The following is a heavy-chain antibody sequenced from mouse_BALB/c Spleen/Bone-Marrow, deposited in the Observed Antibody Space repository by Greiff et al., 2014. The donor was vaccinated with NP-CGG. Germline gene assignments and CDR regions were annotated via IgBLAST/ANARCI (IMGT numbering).Heavy chain of an antibody. Sequence: DVKLVESGPGLVKPSQSLSLTCTVTGYSITSDYAWNWIRQFPGNKLEWMGYISYSANTNYNPSLKSRISITRDTSKNQFFLQLNSVTAEDTATYYCTRGTTAGFAYWGLGTLVTVSA. J-gene: IGHJ3*01. CDR2: ISYSANT. D-gene: IGHD1-2*01. CDR3: TRGTTAGFAY. V-gene: IGHV3-2*02. CDR1: GYSITSDYA.